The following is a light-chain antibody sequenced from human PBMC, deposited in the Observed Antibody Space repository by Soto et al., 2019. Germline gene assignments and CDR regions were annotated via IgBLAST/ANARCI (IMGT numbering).Light chain of an antibody. V-gene: IGLV2-14*03. CDR1: SSDVGGYNY. Sequence: QSALTRPASVSGSPGQSITISCTGTSSDVGGYNYVSWYQSHPGEAPKLIIYDVSNRPSGVSDRFSGSKSGNTASLTISGLQAEDEADYYCSSYTSSISYVFGTGTKLTVL. CDR2: DVS. J-gene: IGLJ1*01. CDR3: SSYTSSISYV.